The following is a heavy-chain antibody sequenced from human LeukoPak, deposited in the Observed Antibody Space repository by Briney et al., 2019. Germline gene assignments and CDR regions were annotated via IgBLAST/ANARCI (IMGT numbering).Heavy chain of an antibody. J-gene: IGHJ4*02. Sequence: ASVKVSCKASGYTFTSYAMHWVRQAPGQRLEWMGWINAGNGNTKYSQEFQGRVTITRDTSASTAYMELSSLRSEDMAVYYCARVVKTPLTGPFDYWGQGTLVTVSS. CDR2: INAGNGNT. V-gene: IGHV1-3*03. D-gene: IGHD3-9*01. CDR1: GYTFTSYA. CDR3: ARVVKTPLTGPFDY.